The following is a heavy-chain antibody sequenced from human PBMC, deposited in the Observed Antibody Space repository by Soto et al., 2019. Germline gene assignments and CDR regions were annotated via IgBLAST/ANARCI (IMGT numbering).Heavy chain of an antibody. CDR3: ATTVHTDLYFAL. D-gene: IGHD4-17*01. CDR2: IYYSGST. Sequence: QVQLQESGPGLVKPSQTLSLTCTVSGGSISSGGYYWSWIRQHPGKGLEWIGYIYYSGSTYYNPSLKSPVTISVDTSKSQFSLKLSSVTAADTAVYYCATTVHTDLYFALWGRGTLVTVS. J-gene: IGHJ2*01. CDR1: GGSISSGGYY. V-gene: IGHV4-31*01.